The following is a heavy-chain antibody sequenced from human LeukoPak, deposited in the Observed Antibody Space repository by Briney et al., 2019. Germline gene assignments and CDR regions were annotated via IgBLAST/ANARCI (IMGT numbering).Heavy chain of an antibody. V-gene: IGHV3-7*01. Sequence: GGSLRLSCVGSGITFSSYWMNWVRQAPGKGLEWVAIIKQDGSDTHYVDSVKGRLTISRDNAKNSLYLQINNLRAEDTAVYYCAGGQGFLIELWGQGTLVTVPS. CDR2: IKQDGSDT. CDR1: GITFSSYW. J-gene: IGHJ4*02. D-gene: IGHD3-3*01. CDR3: AGGQGFLIEL.